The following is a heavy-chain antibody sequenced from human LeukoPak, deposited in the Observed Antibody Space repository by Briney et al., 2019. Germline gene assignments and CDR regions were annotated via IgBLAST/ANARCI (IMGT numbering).Heavy chain of an antibody. Sequence: GGSLRLSCAASGFTFSSYSMNWVRQAPGKGLEWVSSTSSSSSYIYYADSVKGRFTISRDNAKNSLYLQMNSLRAEDTAVYYCARDRASYSGSILYYFDYWGQGTLVTVSS. CDR3: ARDRASYSGSILYYFDY. J-gene: IGHJ4*02. D-gene: IGHD1-26*01. CDR2: TSSSSSYI. V-gene: IGHV3-21*01. CDR1: GFTFSSYS.